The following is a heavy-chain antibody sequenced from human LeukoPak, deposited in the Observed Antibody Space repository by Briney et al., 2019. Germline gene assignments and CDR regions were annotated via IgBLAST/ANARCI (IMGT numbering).Heavy chain of an antibody. V-gene: IGHV3-48*04. Sequence: GGSLRLSCAASGFTFSSYSMNWVRQAPGKGLEYVSYICSGSGTIYYADSVKGRFTISRDNAKNSLYLQMNSLSAEDTAVYYCARAQKYSYDAFDIWGQGTMVTVSS. J-gene: IGHJ3*02. CDR3: ARAQKYSYDAFDI. D-gene: IGHD4-11*01. CDR1: GFTFSSYS. CDR2: ICSGSGTI.